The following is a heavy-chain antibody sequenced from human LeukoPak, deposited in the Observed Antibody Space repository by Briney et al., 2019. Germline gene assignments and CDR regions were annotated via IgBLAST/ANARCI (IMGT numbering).Heavy chain of an antibody. CDR1: GFTFSSYS. CDR2: ISSSGTTI. J-gene: IGHJ4*02. D-gene: IGHD6-13*01. V-gene: IGHV3-48*02. Sequence: GGALRLSCAASGFTFSSYSMHWDRQAPGGGLEWVSYISSSGTTIYYADSVKGRFTISRDNAKNSLYLQMNSLRDEDTAVYYCARVWGLAVAGGEIEYWGQGTLVTVSS. CDR3: ARVWGLAVAGGEIEY.